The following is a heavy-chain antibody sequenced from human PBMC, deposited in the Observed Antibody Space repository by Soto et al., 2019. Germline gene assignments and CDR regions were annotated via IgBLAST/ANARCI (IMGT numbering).Heavy chain of an antibody. J-gene: IGHJ4*02. Sequence: SETLSLTCTVSGGSISSSSYYWGWIRQPPGKGLEWIGSIYYSGSTYYNPSLKSRVTISVDTSKNQFSLKLSSVTAADTAVYYCATLLGVLLWFGELGGTFDYWGQGTLVTVS. D-gene: IGHD3-10*01. V-gene: IGHV4-39*01. CDR2: IYYSGST. CDR3: ATLLGVLLWFGELGGTFDY. CDR1: GGSISSSSYY.